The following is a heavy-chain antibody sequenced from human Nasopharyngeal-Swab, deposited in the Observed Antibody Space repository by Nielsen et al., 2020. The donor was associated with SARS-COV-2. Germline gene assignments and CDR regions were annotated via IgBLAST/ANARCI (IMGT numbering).Heavy chain of an antibody. CDR2: ISSSGSTI. CDR1: GFTFSSYE. V-gene: IGHV3-48*03. D-gene: IGHD3-3*01. J-gene: IGHJ6*02. CDR3: ARALDSSITIFGVVTRYGMDV. Sequence: GGSLRLSCAASGFTFSSYEMNWVRQAPGKGLEWVSYISSSGSTIHYADSVKGRFTISRDNAKNSLNLQMNSLRAEDTAVYYCARALDSSITIFGVVTRYGMDVWGQGTTVTISS.